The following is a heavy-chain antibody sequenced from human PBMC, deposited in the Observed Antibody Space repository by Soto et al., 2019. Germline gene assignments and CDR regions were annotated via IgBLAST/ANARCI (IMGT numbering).Heavy chain of an antibody. D-gene: IGHD4-17*01. V-gene: IGHV4-4*02. Sequence: SETLSLTCAVSGGSISSSNWWSWVRQPPGKGLEWIGEIYHSGSTYYNPSLKSRVTISVDKSKNQFSLKLSSVTAAGTAVYYCARVWTTVTNWFDPWGQGTLVTVSS. J-gene: IGHJ5*02. CDR1: GGSISSSNW. CDR3: ARVWTTVTNWFDP. CDR2: IYHSGST.